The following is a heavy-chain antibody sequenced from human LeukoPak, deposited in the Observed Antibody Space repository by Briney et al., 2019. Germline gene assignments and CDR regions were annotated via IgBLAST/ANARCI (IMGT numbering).Heavy chain of an antibody. CDR2: INPNSGGT. V-gene: IGHV1-2*06. J-gene: IGHJ4*02. Sequence: ASVKVPCKASGYTFTGYYMHWVRQAPGQGLEWMGRINPNSGGTNYAQKFQGRVTMTRDTSISTAYMELSRLRSDDTAVYYCARDRRELSYYYDSSGYLDYWGQGTLVTVSS. CDR1: GYTFTGYY. D-gene: IGHD3-22*01. CDR3: ARDRRELSYYYDSSGYLDY.